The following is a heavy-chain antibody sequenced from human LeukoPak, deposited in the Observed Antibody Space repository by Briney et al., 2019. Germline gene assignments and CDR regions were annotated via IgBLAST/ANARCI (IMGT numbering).Heavy chain of an antibody. D-gene: IGHD2-2*01. Sequence: GGSLRLSCVASGFTVSSNYMSWVRQAPGKGLEWVSVIYSGGSTYYADSVKGRFTISRDNSKNTLYLQMNSLRAEDTAVYYCARSYQDFNHYCSSTSCYPYYYYYYGMDVWGQGTTVTVSS. CDR3: ARSYQDFNHYCSSTSCYPYYYYYYGMDV. CDR2: IYSGGST. CDR1: GFTVSSNY. V-gene: IGHV3-53*01. J-gene: IGHJ6*02.